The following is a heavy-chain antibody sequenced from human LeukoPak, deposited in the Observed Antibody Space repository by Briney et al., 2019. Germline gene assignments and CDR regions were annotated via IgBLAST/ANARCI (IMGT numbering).Heavy chain of an antibody. CDR3: ARDSHDLMNFAY. Sequence: SGGSLRLSCAASGFTFSDYYMSWIRQAPGKGLEWVSYISSSGTTIYYGGSVKGRFTISRDNAKNSLYLQMNSLRAEDTAVYYCARDSHDLMNFAYWGQGTLVTVSS. J-gene: IGHJ4*02. D-gene: IGHD2-21*02. CDR2: ISSSGTTI. V-gene: IGHV3-11*01. CDR1: GFTFSDYY.